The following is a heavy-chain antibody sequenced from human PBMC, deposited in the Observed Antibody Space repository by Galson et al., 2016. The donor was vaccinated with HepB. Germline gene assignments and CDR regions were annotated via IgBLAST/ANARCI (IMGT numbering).Heavy chain of an antibody. CDR2: IHYIGTT. Sequence: TLSLTCDVSGTSVSSGGSYWTWIRQPPGKGLEWIGNIHYIGTTEYNASLKSRLTISIDTSKNEVSLELASVTAAETAVYYCARGLRLSNMVGGVTNYFDPWGQGTLVIVSS. V-gene: IGHV4-31*11. D-gene: IGHD3-10*01. J-gene: IGHJ5*02. CDR1: GTSVSSGGSY. CDR3: ARGLRLSNMVGGVTNYFDP.